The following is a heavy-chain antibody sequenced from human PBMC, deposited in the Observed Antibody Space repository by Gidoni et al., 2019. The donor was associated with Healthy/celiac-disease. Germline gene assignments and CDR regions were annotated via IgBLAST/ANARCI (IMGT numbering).Heavy chain of an antibody. J-gene: IGHJ4*02. D-gene: IGHD2-21*02. CDR1: GGSFSGYY. Sequence: QVQLQQWGAGLLKPSETLSLTCAVYGGSFSGYYWSWIRQPPGKGLEWIGESNHSGSTNYNPSLKSRVTISVDTSKNQFSLKLSSVTAADTAVYYCARGLYGGNSMGYCFDYWGQGTLVTVSS. CDR2: SNHSGST. V-gene: IGHV4-34*01. CDR3: ARGLYGGNSMGYCFDY.